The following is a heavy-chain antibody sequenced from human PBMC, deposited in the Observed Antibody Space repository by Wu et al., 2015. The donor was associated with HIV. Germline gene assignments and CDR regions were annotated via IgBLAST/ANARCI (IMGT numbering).Heavy chain of an antibody. D-gene: IGHD3-3*01. CDR2: INHSGST. Sequence: QVQLQQWGAGLLKPSETLSLTCAVYGGSFSGYYWSWIRQPPGKGLEWIGEINHSGSTNYKPSLKSRVTISIDTSKNQFSLKLRSVTAADTAVFYCARSRYFTVFGVPRVSDAFDIWGQGTMVTVSS. V-gene: IGHV4-34*01. J-gene: IGHJ3*02. CDR3: ARSRYFTVFGVPRVSDAFDI. CDR1: GGSFSGYY.